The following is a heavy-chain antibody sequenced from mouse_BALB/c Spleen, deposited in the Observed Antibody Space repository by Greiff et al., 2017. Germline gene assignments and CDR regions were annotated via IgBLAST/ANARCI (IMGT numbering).Heavy chain of an antibody. CDR1: GFSLTSYG. CDR2: IWAGGST. D-gene: IGHD1-1*01. V-gene: IGHV2-9*02. Sequence: QVQLKESGPGLVAPSQSLSITCTVSGFSLTSYGVHWVRQPPGKGLEWLGVIWAGGSTNYNSALMSRLSISKDNSKSQVFLKMNSLQTDDTAMYYCARGITTVVPEGFAYWGQGTLVTVSA. CDR3: ARGITTVVPEGFAY. J-gene: IGHJ3*01.